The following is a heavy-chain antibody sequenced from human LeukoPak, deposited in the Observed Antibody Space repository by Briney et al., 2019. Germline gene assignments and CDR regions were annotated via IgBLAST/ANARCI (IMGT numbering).Heavy chain of an antibody. CDR1: GGTFSSYA. Sequence: ASVKVSCKASGGTFSSYAISWVRQAPGQGLEWMGGIIPIFGTANYAQKFQGRVTITADESTSTAYMELSSLRSEDTAVYYCATDLAAAGTTGAFDIWGQGTMVTVSS. CDR2: IIPIFGTA. D-gene: IGHD6-13*01. V-gene: IGHV1-69*13. CDR3: ATDLAAAGTTGAFDI. J-gene: IGHJ3*02.